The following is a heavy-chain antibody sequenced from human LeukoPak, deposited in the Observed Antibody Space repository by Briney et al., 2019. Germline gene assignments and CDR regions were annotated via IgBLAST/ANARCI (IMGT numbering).Heavy chain of an antibody. CDR3: ARDTAFIGYCSSTSCYPPYYFDY. J-gene: IGHJ4*02. CDR1: GNTFTGYY. CDR2: INPNSGGT. Sequence: ASVKVSCKASGNTFTGYYMHWVRQAPGQGLEWMGWINPNSGGTNYAQKFQGRVTMTRDTSISTAYMELSRLRSDDTAVYYCARDTAFIGYCSSTSCYPPYYFDYWGQGTLVTVSS. V-gene: IGHV1-2*02. D-gene: IGHD2-2*01.